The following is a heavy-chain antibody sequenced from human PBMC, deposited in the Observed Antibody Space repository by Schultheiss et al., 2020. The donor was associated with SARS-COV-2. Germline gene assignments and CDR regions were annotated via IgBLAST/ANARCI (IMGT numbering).Heavy chain of an antibody. Sequence: SETLSLTCAVYGGSFSGYYWSWIRQPPGKGLEWIGEINHSGSTNYNPSLKSRVTISVDTSKNQFSLKLSSVTAADTAVYYCAKDPSDILTGYYIWGQGTLVTVSS. D-gene: IGHD3-9*01. J-gene: IGHJ4*02. CDR3: AKDPSDILTGYYI. CDR1: GGSFSGYY. CDR2: INHSGST. V-gene: IGHV4-34*01.